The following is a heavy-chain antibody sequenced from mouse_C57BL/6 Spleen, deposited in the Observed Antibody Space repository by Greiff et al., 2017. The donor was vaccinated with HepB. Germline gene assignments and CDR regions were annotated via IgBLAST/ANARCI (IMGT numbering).Heavy chain of an antibody. CDR3: ARLDGSRGDYAMDY. J-gene: IGHJ4*01. CDR2: IYPGSGST. Sequence: QVQLQQPGAELVKPGASVKMSCKASGYTFTSYWITWVKQRPGQGLEWIGDIYPGSGSTNYNEKFKSKATLTVDTSSSTAYMQRSSLTSEDSAVYYCARLDGSRGDYAMDYWGQGTSVTVSS. D-gene: IGHD1-1*01. CDR1: GYTFTSYW. V-gene: IGHV1-55*01.